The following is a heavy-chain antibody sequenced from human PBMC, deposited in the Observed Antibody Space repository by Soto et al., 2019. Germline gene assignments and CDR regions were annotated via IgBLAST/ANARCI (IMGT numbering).Heavy chain of an antibody. Sequence: EVQLLESGGGLVQPGGSLRLSCAASGITISNYPMSWVRQAPGKGLDWVSGISGSGDRTYYADSAKGRFTISKDFSKNSLSLQLDNLGVEDTAVYFCVKDDGGYPSTAPHWGQGTLVTVSS. CDR2: ISGSGDRT. J-gene: IGHJ1*01. D-gene: IGHD3-22*01. V-gene: IGHV3-23*01. CDR3: VKDDGGYPSTAPH. CDR1: GITISNYP.